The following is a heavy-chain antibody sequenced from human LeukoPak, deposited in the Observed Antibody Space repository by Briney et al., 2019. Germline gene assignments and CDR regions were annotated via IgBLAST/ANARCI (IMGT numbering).Heavy chain of an antibody. J-gene: IGHJ4*02. D-gene: IGHD6-13*01. CDR1: GGSVTSYY. Sequence: SETLSLTCTVSGGSVTSYYCNWVRQPPGRGLEWIGYIYHSGGTNYNPPLESRVTISLDTAKNQFSLKLRSVTAEDTAVYYCATTGATSPYSASRFNTEYWGQGTLVTVSS. V-gene: IGHV4-59*08. CDR2: IYHSGGT. CDR3: ATTGATSPYSASRFNTEY.